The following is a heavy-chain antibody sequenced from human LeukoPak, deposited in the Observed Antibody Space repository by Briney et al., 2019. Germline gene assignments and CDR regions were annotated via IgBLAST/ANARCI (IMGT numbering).Heavy chain of an antibody. CDR1: GGSISSSTYY. D-gene: IGHD1-1*01. CDR2: IYYSGST. Sequence: KPSETLSFTCTVSGGSISSSTYYWGWIRQPPGKGLEWIGSIYYSGSTYYNPSLKSRVTISVDTSKNQFSLKLNSVTAADTAVYYCASTTGVYFDYWGQGTLVTVSS. J-gene: IGHJ4*02. V-gene: IGHV4-39*01. CDR3: ASTTGVYFDY.